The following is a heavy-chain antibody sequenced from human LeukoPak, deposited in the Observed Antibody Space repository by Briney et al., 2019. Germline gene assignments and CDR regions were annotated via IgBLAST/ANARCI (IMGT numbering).Heavy chain of an antibody. Sequence: ASVKVSCKASGYTFTSYGISWVRQAPGQGLEWMGWISAYNGNTNYAQKLQGRVTMTTDTSTSTAYMELRSLRSDDTAVYYCARDPGSSVLEWLLAGVGDAFDIWGQGTMVTVSS. CDR2: ISAYNGNT. CDR3: ARDPGSSVLEWLLAGVGDAFDI. J-gene: IGHJ3*02. V-gene: IGHV1-18*01. CDR1: GYTFTSYG. D-gene: IGHD3-3*01.